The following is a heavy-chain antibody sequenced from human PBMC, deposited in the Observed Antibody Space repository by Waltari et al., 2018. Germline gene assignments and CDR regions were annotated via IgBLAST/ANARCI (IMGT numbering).Heavy chain of an antibody. D-gene: IGHD3-10*01. CDR2: IYYSGST. J-gene: IGHJ4*02. Sequence: QVQLQESGPGLVKPSQTLSLTCTVSGGSISSGAYYWSWIRQPPGQGLEGIGYIYYSGSTYYTPSLKMRVTISVDTSKNQFSLKLSSVTAADTAVYYCARGSITLDYWGQGTLVTVSS. V-gene: IGHV4-30-4*08. CDR3: ARGSITLDY. CDR1: GGSISSGAYY.